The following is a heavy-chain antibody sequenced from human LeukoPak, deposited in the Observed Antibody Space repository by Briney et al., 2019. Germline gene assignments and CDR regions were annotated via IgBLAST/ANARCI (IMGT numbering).Heavy chain of an antibody. CDR1: GYTFTSYG. V-gene: IGHV1-18*01. CDR2: ISAYNGNT. D-gene: IGHD1-26*01. CDR3: ARDLGNEWELLGDYFDY. Sequence: ASVKVSCKASGYTFTSYGISWVRQAPEQGLEWMGWISAYNGNTNYAQKLQGRVTMTTDTSTSTAYMELRSLRSDDTAVYYCARDLGNEWELLGDYFDYWGQGTLVTVSS. J-gene: IGHJ4*02.